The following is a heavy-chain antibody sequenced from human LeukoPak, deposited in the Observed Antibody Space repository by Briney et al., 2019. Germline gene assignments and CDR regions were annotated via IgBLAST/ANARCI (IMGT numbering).Heavy chain of an antibody. D-gene: IGHD6-13*01. CDR1: GFTFSSYW. J-gene: IGHJ4*02. CDR2: TKYDGSEK. Sequence: PGGSLRLSCAASGFTFSSYWMSWVRQAPGKGLEWVANTKYDGSEKYYVDSVKGRFTISRDNAKNLLYLQMNSLRAEDTAVYYCARDIEAAGLFLDYWGQGTLVTVSS. V-gene: IGHV3-7*01. CDR3: ARDIEAAGLFLDY.